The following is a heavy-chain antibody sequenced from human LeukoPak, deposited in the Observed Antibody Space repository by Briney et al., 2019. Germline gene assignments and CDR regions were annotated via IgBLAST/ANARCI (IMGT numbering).Heavy chain of an antibody. V-gene: IGHV3-64D*06. Sequence: GGSLRLSCSASAFTFSGYALHWVRQAPGKGLEYVSAIHSHGDITYYAASVRGRFTVSRDNSKNTLYLQMSSLRAEDTAAYYCVKVGRVDIVVGWGQGTLVTVSS. CDR3: VKVGRVDIVVG. J-gene: IGHJ4*02. CDR1: AFTFSGYA. CDR2: IHSHGDIT. D-gene: IGHD2-2*01.